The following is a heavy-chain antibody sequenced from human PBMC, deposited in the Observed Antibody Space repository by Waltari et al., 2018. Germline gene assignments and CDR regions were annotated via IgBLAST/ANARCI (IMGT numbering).Heavy chain of an antibody. CDR1: GFTFSNFW. J-gene: IGHJ4*02. Sequence: EVQLVESGGGLVQPGGSLRLSCAASGFTFSNFWMDWVRQAPGKGLEEVANIKEDGSERHYIDSVKGRFTISRDNAKNLLYLEMNSLRAGDTAVYYCSVSLNSWGQGTLVTVSS. V-gene: IGHV3-7*01. CDR3: SVSLNS. CDR2: IKEDGSER.